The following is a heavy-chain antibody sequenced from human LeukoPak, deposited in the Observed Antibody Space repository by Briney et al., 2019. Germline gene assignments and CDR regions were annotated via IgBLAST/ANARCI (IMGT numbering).Heavy chain of an antibody. D-gene: IGHD1-26*01. CDR2: IYPSGST. V-gene: IGHV4-4*07. CDR3: ARGGGTDFLDWFDP. Sequence: SETLSLTCTVSGGSISSYYWNWIRQLTGKGLEWIGRIYPSGSTNDNPSLKSRVTMSVDTSKNQISLRLNSVTAADTAVYYCARGGGTDFLDWFDPWGQGTLVTVSS. J-gene: IGHJ5*02. CDR1: GGSISSYY.